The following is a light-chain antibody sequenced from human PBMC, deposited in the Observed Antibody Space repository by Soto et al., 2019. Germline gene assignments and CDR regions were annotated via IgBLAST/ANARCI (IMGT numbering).Light chain of an antibody. Sequence: IQMTQSPSALSASVGDTVTVTCRASQAIGDHLAWFQQQPGKVPQRLLYSVSTLHTGAPSRFSGSESETDFTLPITNLHPEDFASYFCLQHYTYPPTFGGGT. CDR2: SVS. CDR1: QAIGDH. CDR3: LQHYTYPPT. J-gene: IGKJ4*01. V-gene: IGKV1-17*03.